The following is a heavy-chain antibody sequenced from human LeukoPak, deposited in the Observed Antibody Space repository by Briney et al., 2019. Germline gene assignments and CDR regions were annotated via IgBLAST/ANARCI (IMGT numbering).Heavy chain of an antibody. V-gene: IGHV4-34*01. CDR2: INHSGST. CDR3: ARGRYSGYDYHDY. Sequence: SETLSLTCTVSDDSITMYYWTWIRQPPGKGLEWIGEINHSGSTNYNPSLKSRVTISVDTSKNQFSLKLSSVTAADTAVYYCARGRYSGYDYHDYWGQGTLVTVSS. D-gene: IGHD5-12*01. CDR1: DDSITMYY. J-gene: IGHJ4*02.